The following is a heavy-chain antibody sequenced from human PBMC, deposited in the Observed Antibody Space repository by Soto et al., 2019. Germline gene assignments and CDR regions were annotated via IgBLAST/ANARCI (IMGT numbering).Heavy chain of an antibody. V-gene: IGHV4-59*01. J-gene: IGHJ3*01. Sequence: QVQLQESGPGLVKPSETLSLTCTVSGGSITNYYWNWIRQSPGKGLEWIGYVYYTGETNYNPTLESRVTISVDTAKNKFFLKLSSVTAADTAIYYWARDFWASGKCAFDFWGQGTMVTVSS. D-gene: IGHD6-13*01. CDR2: VYYTGET. CDR1: GGSITNYY. CDR3: ARDFWASGKCAFDF.